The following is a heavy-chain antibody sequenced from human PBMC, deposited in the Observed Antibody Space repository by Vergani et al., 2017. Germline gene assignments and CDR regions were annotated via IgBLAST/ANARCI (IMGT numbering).Heavy chain of an antibody. CDR2: ISAYNGNT. Sequence: QVQLVQSGAEVKKPGASVKVSCKASGYTFTSYGISWVRQAPGQGLEWMGRISAYNGNTNYAQKLQGRVTMTTDNSTSTAYMELRSLSSEDTAVYYSAIDSYDSGATFDPWGQGTLVTVSS. CDR3: AIDSYDSGATFDP. D-gene: IGHD3-10*01. CDR1: GYTFTSYG. V-gene: IGHV1-18*01. J-gene: IGHJ5*02.